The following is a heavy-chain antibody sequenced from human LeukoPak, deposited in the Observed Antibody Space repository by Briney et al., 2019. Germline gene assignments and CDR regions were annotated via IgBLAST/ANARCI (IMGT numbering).Heavy chain of an antibody. CDR2: ISESSDTI. CDR1: GFTFSSYT. CDR3: ARVRYYDSSGLDAFDI. V-gene: IGHV3-48*01. D-gene: IGHD3-22*01. Sequence: GGSLRLSCAASGFTFSSYTMNWVRQAPGKGLEWVSFISESSDTIYYADSVKGRFTISRDNAKNSLYLQMDSLRAEDTAVYYCARVRYYDSSGLDAFDIWGQGTMVTVSS. J-gene: IGHJ3*02.